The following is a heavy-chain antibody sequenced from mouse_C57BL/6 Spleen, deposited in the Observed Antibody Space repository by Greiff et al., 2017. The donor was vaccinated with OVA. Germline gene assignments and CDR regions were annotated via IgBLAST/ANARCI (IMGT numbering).Heavy chain of an antibody. J-gene: IGHJ1*03. D-gene: IGHD1-1*01. Sequence: QVQLQQPGAELVKPGASVKLSCKASGYTFTSYWMPWVKQRPGRGLEWIGRIVPNRGGTKYNEKFKSQATLTVAKPSSTAYLQLSSLTSEDSAVYYCAREKVVATPYVDVWGTGTTVTVSS. V-gene: IGHV1-72*01. CDR2: IVPNRGGT. CDR3: AREKVVATPYVDV. CDR1: GYTFTSYW.